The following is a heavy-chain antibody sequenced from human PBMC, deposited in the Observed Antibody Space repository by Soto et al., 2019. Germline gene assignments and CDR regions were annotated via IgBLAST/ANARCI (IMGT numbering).Heavy chain of an antibody. D-gene: IGHD3-22*01. CDR1: VFTFSSYS. Sequence: GGSLRLSCAASVFTFSSYSMNGVRQAPGKGLEWVSDISRSSSTIYYADSVEGPFTISRDNAKNSLYLQMNSLRDEDTAVCYCARDRGNYYDSSGLFDPWGQGTPVTVSS. CDR2: ISRSSSTI. V-gene: IGHV3-48*02. J-gene: IGHJ5*02. CDR3: ARDRGNYYDSSGLFDP.